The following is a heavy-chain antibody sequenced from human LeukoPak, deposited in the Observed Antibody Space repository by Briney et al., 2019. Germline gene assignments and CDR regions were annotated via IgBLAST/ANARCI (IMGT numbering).Heavy chain of an antibody. CDR3: ARLKVARLGAFDI. CDR2: IYSSGST. J-gene: IGHJ3*02. D-gene: IGHD2-15*01. Sequence: PSETLSLTCTVSGDSVSNYYWNWIRQPAGKGLEWIGRIYSSGSTNYNPSLKSRVTMSVDTSKNQFSLKLSSVTAADTAVYYCARLKVARLGAFDIWGQGTMVTVSS. CDR1: GDSVSNYY. V-gene: IGHV4-4*07.